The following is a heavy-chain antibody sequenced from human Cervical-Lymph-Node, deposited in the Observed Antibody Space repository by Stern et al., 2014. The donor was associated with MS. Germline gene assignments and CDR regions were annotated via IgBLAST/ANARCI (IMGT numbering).Heavy chain of an antibody. CDR1: GGAFSSYA. D-gene: IGHD3-10*01. CDR3: ASSVGELTPEAV. J-gene: IGHJ6*02. CDR2: IIPMCGTA. Sequence: MQLVESGAEVKKPGSSVRVSCKASGGAFSSYAISWVRQAPGQGLEWMGGIIPMCGTANDAQKCQGRVTITADDSTTTAYMEVSSLRSEDTAVYYCASSVGELTPEAVWGQGTTVTVFS. V-gene: IGHV1-69*01.